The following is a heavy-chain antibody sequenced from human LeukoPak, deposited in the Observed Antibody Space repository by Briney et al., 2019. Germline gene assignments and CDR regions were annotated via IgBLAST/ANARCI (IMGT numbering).Heavy chain of an antibody. J-gene: IGHJ4*02. Sequence: ASVKVSCKASGYTFTSYGISWVRQAPGQGLEWMGWISAYNGNTNYAQKLQGRVTMTRDTSISTAYMELSRLRSDDTAVYYCARGQLVFPNFDYWGQGTLVTVSS. CDR2: ISAYNGNT. V-gene: IGHV1-18*01. D-gene: IGHD6-6*01. CDR3: ARGQLVFPNFDY. CDR1: GYTFTSYG.